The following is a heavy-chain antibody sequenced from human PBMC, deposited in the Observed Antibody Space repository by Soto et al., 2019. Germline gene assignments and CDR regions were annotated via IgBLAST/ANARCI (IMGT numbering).Heavy chain of an antibody. V-gene: IGHV1-46*01. J-gene: IGHJ6*02. D-gene: IGHD3-16*02. CDR1: GYTFTSYY. CDR2: INPSGGST. Sequence: QVQLVQSGAEVKKPGASVKVSCKASGYTFTSYYMHWVRQAPGQGLEWMGIINPSGGSTSYAQKFQGRVPMTRDTATSTVYMERSSLRSEDTAVYYCARDVTFVGVIAKYYYYGMDVWGQGTTVTVSS. CDR3: ARDVTFVGVIAKYYYYGMDV.